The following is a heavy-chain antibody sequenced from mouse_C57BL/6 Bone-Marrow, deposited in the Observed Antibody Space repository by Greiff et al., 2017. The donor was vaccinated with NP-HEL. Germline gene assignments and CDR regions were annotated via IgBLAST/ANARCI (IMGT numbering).Heavy chain of an antibody. CDR2: ISGGGGNT. V-gene: IGHV5-9*01. Sequence: SGGGLVKPGGSLKLSCAASGFTFSSYTMSWVRQTPEKRLEWVATISGGGGNTYYPDSVKGRFTISRDNAKNTLYLQMSSLRSEDTALYYCARQRTRFAYWGQGTLVTVSA. CDR1: GFTFSSYT. J-gene: IGHJ3*01. D-gene: IGHD5-1*01. CDR3: ARQRTRFAY.